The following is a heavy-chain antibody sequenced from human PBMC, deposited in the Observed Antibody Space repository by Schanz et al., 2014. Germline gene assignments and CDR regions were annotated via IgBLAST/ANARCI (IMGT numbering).Heavy chain of an antibody. J-gene: IGHJ4*02. CDR3: AKAPYADYGYFHH. CDR1: GFTFSFSG. CDR2: IRNDGNNK. D-gene: IGHD4-17*01. V-gene: IGHV3-30*02. Sequence: QVQLVESGGGVVQPGGSLRLSCAASGFTFSFSGMQWVRQAPGKGLEWVAFIRNDGNNKYYADSVKGRFTISRDNSKNTLYLQMSSLRGEDTAVYYCAKAPYADYGYFHHWGQGTLVPVSS.